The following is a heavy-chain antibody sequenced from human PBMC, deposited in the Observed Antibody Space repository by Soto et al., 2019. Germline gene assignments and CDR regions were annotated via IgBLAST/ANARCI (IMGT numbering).Heavy chain of an antibody. V-gene: IGHV4-31*03. CDR2: IYYSKST. D-gene: IGHD3-16*01. CDR1: GGSISSGGYY. CDR3: ARVGGINWFDP. J-gene: IGHJ5*02. Sequence: SETLSLTCTVSGGSISSGGYYWSWVRQHPGKGLEWIGYIYYSKSTYYNPSLKSRVTISLDTSKNQFSLKLSSVTAADTAVYYCARVGGINWFDPWGQGTLVTVSS.